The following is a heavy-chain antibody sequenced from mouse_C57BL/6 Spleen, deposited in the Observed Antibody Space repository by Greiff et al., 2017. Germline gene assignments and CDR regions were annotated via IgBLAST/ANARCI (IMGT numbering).Heavy chain of an antibody. CDR1: GYTFTSYW. Sequence: QVQLKQPGAELVMPGASVKLSCKASGYTFTSYWMHWVKQRPGQGLEWIGEIDPSDSYTNYNQKFKGKSTLTVDKSSSTAYMQLSSLTSEDSAVYYCARGLGRDRDFDYWGQGTTLTVSS. D-gene: IGHD4-1*01. V-gene: IGHV1-69*01. CDR2: IDPSDSYT. CDR3: ARGLGRDRDFDY. J-gene: IGHJ2*01.